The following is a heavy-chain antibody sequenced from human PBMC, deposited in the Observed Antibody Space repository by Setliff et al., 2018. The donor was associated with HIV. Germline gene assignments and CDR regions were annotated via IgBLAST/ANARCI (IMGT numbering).Heavy chain of an antibody. Sequence: PSETLSLTCTVSGASISCGDYYWTWIRQPPGKGLEWFGYIYYSGSTYYNPSLKSRVTISVDTSKNQFSLKLNSVTAADTAVYYCARDPYDTSGYSNYYFDLWGRGTLVTVSS. CDR2: IYYSGST. CDR1: GASISCGDYY. D-gene: IGHD3-22*01. V-gene: IGHV4-30-4*08. J-gene: IGHJ2*01. CDR3: ARDPYDTSGYSNYYFDL.